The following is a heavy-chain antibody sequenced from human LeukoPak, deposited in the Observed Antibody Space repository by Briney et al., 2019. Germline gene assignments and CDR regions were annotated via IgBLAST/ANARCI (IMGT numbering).Heavy chain of an antibody. CDR2: ISAYNGNT. V-gene: IGHV1-18*01. CDR1: GGTFSSYG. Sequence: ASVKVSCKASGGTFSSYGISWVRQAPGQGLEWMGWISAYNGNTNYAQKLQGRVTMTTDTSTSTAYMELRSLRSDDTAVYYCARDLRDGYNGGFDYWGQGTLVTVSS. CDR3: ARDLRDGYNGGFDY. D-gene: IGHD5-24*01. J-gene: IGHJ4*02.